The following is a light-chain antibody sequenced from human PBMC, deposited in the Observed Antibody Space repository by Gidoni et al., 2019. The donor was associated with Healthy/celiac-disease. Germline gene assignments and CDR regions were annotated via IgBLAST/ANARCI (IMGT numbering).Light chain of an antibody. CDR2: EVS. J-gene: IGLJ1*01. CDR3: SSYTSSSTHNYV. V-gene: IGLV2-14*01. Sequence: QSALTQPATVSGSPGQSTTISCPGTSSDVGGYNYVSWYQQHPGKAPKLMIYEVSNRPSGVSNRFSGSKSGNTASLTISGLQAEDEADYYCSSYTSSSTHNYVFGTGTKVTVL. CDR1: SSDVGGYNY.